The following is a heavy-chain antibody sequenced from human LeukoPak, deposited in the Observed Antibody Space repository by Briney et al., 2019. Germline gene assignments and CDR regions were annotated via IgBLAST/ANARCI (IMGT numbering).Heavy chain of an antibody. D-gene: IGHD3-22*01. J-gene: IGHJ6*02. V-gene: IGHV3-48*01. CDR2: ISSSSSTI. CDR3: ARVGDSSGYYYQGPYYYGMDV. CDR1: GFTFSSYS. Sequence: GGSLRLSCAASGFTFSSYSMNWVRQAPGKGLEWVSYISSSSSTIYYADSVKGRFTISRDNAKNSLYLQMSSLRAEDTAVYYCARVGDSSGYYYQGPYYYGMDVWGQGTTVTVSS.